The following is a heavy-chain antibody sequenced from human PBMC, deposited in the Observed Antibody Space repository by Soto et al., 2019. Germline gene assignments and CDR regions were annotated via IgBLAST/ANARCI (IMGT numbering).Heavy chain of an antibody. D-gene: IGHD6-13*01. Sequence: EVQLVESGGGLVQPGGSLRLSCAASGFTFSSYDMHWVRQATGKGLEWVSAIGTAGDTYYPGSVKGRFTISRENAKNSLYLQMNSLRAGDTAVYYCARGRGRYSMRLGAFDIWGQGTMVTVSS. V-gene: IGHV3-13*01. CDR2: IGTAGDT. CDR1: GFTFSSYD. J-gene: IGHJ3*02. CDR3: ARGRGRYSMRLGAFDI.